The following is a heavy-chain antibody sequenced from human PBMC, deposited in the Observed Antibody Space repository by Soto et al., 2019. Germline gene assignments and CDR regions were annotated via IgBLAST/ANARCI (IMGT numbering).Heavy chain of an antibody. CDR1: GFTFSSYE. D-gene: IGHD1-1*01. Sequence: GGSLRLSCAASGFTFSSYEMNWVRQAPGKGLEWVSYISSSGSTIYYADSVKGRFTISRDNAKNSLYLQMNSLRAEDTAVYYCARGGPNWNDVAFDAFDIWGQGTMVTVSS. V-gene: IGHV3-48*03. CDR3: ARGGPNWNDVAFDAFDI. J-gene: IGHJ3*02. CDR2: ISSSGSTI.